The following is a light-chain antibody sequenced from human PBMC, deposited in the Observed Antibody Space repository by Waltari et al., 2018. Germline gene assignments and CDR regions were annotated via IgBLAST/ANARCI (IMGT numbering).Light chain of an antibody. CDR1: QGVSDN. CDR2: GAS. Sequence: EIVMTPSPATLSVSPGERVTLSCRTSQGVSDNSAWYQQKPGQAPRLLIYGASTRATGVPVRFSGSGFGTEFTLTISSLQSEDFAVYFCQQYNDWPRTFGQGTKVEIK. CDR3: QQYNDWPRT. J-gene: IGKJ1*01. V-gene: IGKV3-15*01.